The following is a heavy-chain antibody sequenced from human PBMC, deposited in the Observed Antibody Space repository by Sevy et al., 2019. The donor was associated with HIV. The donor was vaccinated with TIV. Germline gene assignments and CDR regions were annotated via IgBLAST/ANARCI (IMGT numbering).Heavy chain of an antibody. D-gene: IGHD4-17*01. CDR3: ARAVRTYGDYVSYFDY. CDR2: IYYSGGT. Sequence: SETLSLTCTVSGGSISSGGYYWSWIRQHPGKGLEWIGYIYYSGGTYYNPSLKSRVTISVDTSKNQFSLKLGSVTAADTAVYYCARAVRTYGDYVSYFDYWGQGTLVTVSS. J-gene: IGHJ4*02. CDR1: GGSISSGGYY. V-gene: IGHV4-31*03.